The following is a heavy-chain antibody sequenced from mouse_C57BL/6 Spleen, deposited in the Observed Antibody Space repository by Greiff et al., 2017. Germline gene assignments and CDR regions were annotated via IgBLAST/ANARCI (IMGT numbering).Heavy chain of an antibody. V-gene: IGHV5-6*02. CDR1: GFTFSSYG. CDR3: ARQGITTVVAVDY. CDR2: ISSGGSYT. J-gene: IGHJ2*01. D-gene: IGHD1-1*01. Sequence: EVMLVESGGDLVKPGGSLKLSCAASGFTFSSYGMSWVRQTPDKRLEWVATISSGGSYTYYPDSVKGRFTISRDNAKNTLYLQMSSLKSEDTAMYYCARQGITTVVAVDYWGQGTTLTVSS.